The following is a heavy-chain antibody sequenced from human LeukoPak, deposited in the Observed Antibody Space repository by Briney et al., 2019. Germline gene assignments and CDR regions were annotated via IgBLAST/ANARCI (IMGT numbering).Heavy chain of an antibody. D-gene: IGHD6-6*01. V-gene: IGHV4-39*01. CDR2: IYYSGST. CDR3: ARHWQLGGIDY. CDR1: GGSISSSSYY. Sequence: PSETLSLTCTVSGGSISSSSYYWGWIRQPPGKGLEWIGSIYYSGSTYYNPSLKSRVTISVDTSKNQFSLKLSSVTAADTAVYYCARHWQLGGIDYWGQGTLVTVSS. J-gene: IGHJ4*02.